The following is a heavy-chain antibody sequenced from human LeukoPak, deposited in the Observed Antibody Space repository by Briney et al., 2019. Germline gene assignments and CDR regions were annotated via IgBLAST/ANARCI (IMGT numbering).Heavy chain of an antibody. J-gene: IGHJ4*02. CDR3: AKDLSSGYPYYFDY. Sequence: PGGSLRLSCAASGFTFSSYAMSWVRQAPGKGLEWVSAISASGGTTYYADSVKGRFTISRDNSKNTLYLQMNCLRAEDTAVYYCAKDLSSGYPYYFDYWGQGTLVTVSS. V-gene: IGHV3-23*01. CDR2: ISASGGTT. D-gene: IGHD3-22*01. CDR1: GFTFSSYA.